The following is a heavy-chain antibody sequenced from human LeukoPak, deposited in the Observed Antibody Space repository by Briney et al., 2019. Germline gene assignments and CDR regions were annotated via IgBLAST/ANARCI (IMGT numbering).Heavy chain of an antibody. CDR2: IHYSGST. Sequence: PSETLSLTCTVSGDSISSYYWSWIRQPPGKGLEWIGYIHYSGSTNYKPSLKSRVTISVDTPKNQFPLKLSSVTAADTAVYYCARHLRDGYNYAFDYWGQGTLVTVSS. V-gene: IGHV4-59*08. CDR3: ARHLRDGYNYAFDY. CDR1: GDSISSYY. D-gene: IGHD5-24*01. J-gene: IGHJ4*02.